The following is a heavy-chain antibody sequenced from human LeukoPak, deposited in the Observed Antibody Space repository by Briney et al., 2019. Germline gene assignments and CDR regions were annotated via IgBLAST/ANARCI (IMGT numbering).Heavy chain of an antibody. CDR2: INHSGST. CDR3: ARAYCSSTSCYTFRRWFDP. CDR1: GGSISSSTYY. D-gene: IGHD2-2*02. J-gene: IGHJ5*02. V-gene: IGHV4-39*07. Sequence: PSETLSLTCTVCGGSISSSTYYWSWIRQPPGKGLEWIGEINHSGSTNYNPSLKSRVTISVDTSKNQFSLKLSSVTAADTAVYYCARAYCSSTSCYTFRRWFDPWGQGTLVTVSS.